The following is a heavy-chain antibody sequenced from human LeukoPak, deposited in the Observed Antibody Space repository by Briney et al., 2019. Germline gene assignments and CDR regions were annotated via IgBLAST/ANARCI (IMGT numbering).Heavy chain of an antibody. V-gene: IGHV3-30*02. CDR1: GFTFSSYG. CDR2: IRYDGSNK. J-gene: IGHJ6*03. D-gene: IGHD6-13*01. CDR3: ASQISSSWYAHYYYMDV. Sequence: PGGSLRLSCAASGFTFSSYGMHWVRQAPGKGLEWVAFIRYDGSNKYYADSVKGRFTISRDNSKNTLYLQMNSLRAEDTAVYYCASQISSSWYAHYYYMDVWGKGTTVTISS.